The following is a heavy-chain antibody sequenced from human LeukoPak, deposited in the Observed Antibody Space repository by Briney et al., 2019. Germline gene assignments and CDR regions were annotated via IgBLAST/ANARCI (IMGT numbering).Heavy chain of an antibody. Sequence: ASVKVSCKASGYTFTSYSLSWVRQAPGQGLEWMGWISAYHGNINYAQILQGRVTMTTDTSTSTVYMELRSLRSDDTAVYYCARDYSGYDGFDYWGQGTLVTVSS. CDR1: GYTFTSYS. V-gene: IGHV1-18*01. D-gene: IGHD5-12*01. CDR2: ISAYHGNI. J-gene: IGHJ4*02. CDR3: ARDYSGYDGFDY.